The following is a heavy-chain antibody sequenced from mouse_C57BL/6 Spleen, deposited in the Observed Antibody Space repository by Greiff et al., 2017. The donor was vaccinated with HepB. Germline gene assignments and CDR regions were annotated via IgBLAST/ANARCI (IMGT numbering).Heavy chain of an antibody. CDR1: GFTFSDYY. CDR2: INYDGSST. CDR3: ARIQYYGSSPWFAY. Sequence: EVKLVESEGGLVQPGSSMKLSCTASGFTFSDYYMAWVRQVPEKGLEWVANINYDGSSTYYLDSLKSRFIISRDNAKNILYLQMSSLKSEDTATYYCARIQYYGSSPWFAYWGQGTLVTVSA. V-gene: IGHV5-16*01. D-gene: IGHD1-1*01. J-gene: IGHJ3*01.